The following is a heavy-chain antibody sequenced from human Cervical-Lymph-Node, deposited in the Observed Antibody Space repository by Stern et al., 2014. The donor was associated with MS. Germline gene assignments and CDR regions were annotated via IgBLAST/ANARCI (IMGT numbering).Heavy chain of an antibody. CDR3: ARCQLAEAELDY. V-gene: IGHV2-70*01. Sequence: QITLKESGPALVKPTQTLTLTCAFSGFSLSTSGMCLSWIRQPPGKDLEWLGIIDWDDDKNYSTSLKARLTISMATTKNPVALTMTNMDPVDTATYYCARCQLAEAELDYWGQGTLVTVSS. CDR1: GFSLSTSGMC. CDR2: IDWDDDK. J-gene: IGHJ4*02. D-gene: IGHD1-1*01.